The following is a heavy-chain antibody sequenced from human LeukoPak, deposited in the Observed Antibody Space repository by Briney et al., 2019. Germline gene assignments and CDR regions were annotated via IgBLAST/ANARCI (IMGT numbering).Heavy chain of an antibody. D-gene: IGHD1-7*01. J-gene: IGHJ4*02. Sequence: GGSLRLSCAASGFTFSSYGMHWVRQAPGKGLEWVAVIWYDGSNKYYADSVKGRFTISRDNSKNTLYLQKNSLRAEDTAVYYCAKNHWNYRPARLSYFDYWGQGTLVTVSS. CDR1: GFTFSSYG. CDR3: AKNHWNYRPARLSYFDY. CDR2: IWYDGSNK. V-gene: IGHV3-33*06.